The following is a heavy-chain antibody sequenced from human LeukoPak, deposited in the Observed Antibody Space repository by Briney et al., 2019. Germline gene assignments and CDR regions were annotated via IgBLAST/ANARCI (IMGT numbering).Heavy chain of an antibody. CDR1: GFTFSSYG. Sequence: PGRSLRLSCAASGFTFSSYGMHWVRQAPGKGLEWVSAMSGSGGTTYYADSVKGRFAISRDNSRNTLYLQMSSLRTEDTALYYCAKVQQLATIYYFDYWGQGSLVTVSS. D-gene: IGHD6-13*01. V-gene: IGHV3-23*01. CDR2: MSGSGGTT. J-gene: IGHJ4*02. CDR3: AKVQQLATIYYFDY.